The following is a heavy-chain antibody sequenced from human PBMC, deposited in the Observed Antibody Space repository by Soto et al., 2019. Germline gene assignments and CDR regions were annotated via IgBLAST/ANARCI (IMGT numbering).Heavy chain of an antibody. J-gene: IGHJ4*02. D-gene: IGHD4-17*01. V-gene: IGHV4-39*01. CDR1: GASISTDSYF. CDR3: ARRRASDYGGNHHPYYFDR. Sequence: PXETLSLTCTVSGASISTDSYFWVWIGQSPRRGLELIGSISYSGRTYDNPSLQSRVTISIDASKNQFSLKLTSVTTADTAVYYCARRRASDYGGNHHPYYFDRWGQGTLVTVS. CDR2: ISYSGRT.